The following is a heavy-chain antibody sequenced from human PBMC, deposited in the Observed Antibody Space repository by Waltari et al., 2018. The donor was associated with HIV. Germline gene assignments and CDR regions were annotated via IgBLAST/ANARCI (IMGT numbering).Heavy chain of an antibody. CDR3: ARDRSRFLEFDAFDI. J-gene: IGHJ3*02. CDR1: GFTFSSYS. CDR2: ISSSSRYI. D-gene: IGHD3-3*01. V-gene: IGHV3-21*01. Sequence: EVQLVESGGGLVKPGGSLRLSCAASGFTFSSYSMNWVRQAPGKGLEWVSSISSSSRYIYDADSVKGRFTISRDNAKNSLYLQMNSLRAEDTAVYYCARDRSRFLEFDAFDIWGQGTMVTVSS.